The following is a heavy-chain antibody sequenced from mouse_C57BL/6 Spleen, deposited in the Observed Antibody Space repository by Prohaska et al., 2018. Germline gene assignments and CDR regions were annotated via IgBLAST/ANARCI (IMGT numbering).Heavy chain of an antibody. CDR3: ARPGYYGSSLFDY. D-gene: IGHD1-1*01. V-gene: IGHV5-17*01. CDR2: ISSGSSTI. CDR1: GFTFSDYG. J-gene: IGHJ2*01. Sequence: GGGLVKPGGSLKLSCAASGFTFSDYGMHWVRQAPEKGLEWVAYISSGSSTIYYADTVKGRFTISRDNAKNTLFLQMTSLRSEDTAMYYCARPGYYGSSLFDYWGQGTTLPVSS.